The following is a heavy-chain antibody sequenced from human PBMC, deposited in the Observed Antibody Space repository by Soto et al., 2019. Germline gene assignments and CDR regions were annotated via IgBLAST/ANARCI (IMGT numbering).Heavy chain of an antibody. D-gene: IGHD4-17*01. V-gene: IGHV2-5*02. J-gene: IGHJ4*02. CDR1: GFSLSTGGVG. CDR2: IYWDDDK. Sequence: SGPTLVNPTQTLTLTCTFSGFSLSTGGVGVGWIRQPPGKALEWLAVIYWDDDKRYSPSLTSRLTITKDTSYNQVVLTMTNMDPVDTATYYCAHTPYFGDKLEYWGQGTLVTVSS. CDR3: AHTPYFGDKLEY.